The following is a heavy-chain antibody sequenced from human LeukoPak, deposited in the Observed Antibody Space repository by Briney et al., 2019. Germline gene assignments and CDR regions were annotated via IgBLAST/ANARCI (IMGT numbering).Heavy chain of an antibody. J-gene: IGHJ4*02. V-gene: IGHV3-21*01. D-gene: IGHD1/OR15-1a*01. CDR2: ISSSSSYI. CDR1: GFTLSSYS. Sequence: GGSLRLSCAASGFTLSSYSMNSVRQAPGKGLEWVSSISSSSSYIYYADSVKGRFTISRDNAKNSLYLQMNSLRAEDTAVYYCARVANSEQIDYWGQGTLVTVSS. CDR3: ARVANSEQIDY.